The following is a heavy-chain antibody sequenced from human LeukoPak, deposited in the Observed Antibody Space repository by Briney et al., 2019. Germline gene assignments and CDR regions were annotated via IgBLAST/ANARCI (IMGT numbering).Heavy chain of an antibody. Sequence: KPSETLSLTCAVSGDSISSGDYSWSWIRQTSGKGLEWIGYIFHSGHSYYNPSLKSRATISVDRSKNQFSLRLTSVTAADTAIYYCARELWFVNAPGSWLDPWGQGTQVTVSS. CDR1: GDSISSGDYS. CDR3: ARELWFVNAPGSWLDP. V-gene: IGHV4-30-2*01. J-gene: IGHJ5*02. CDR2: IFHSGHS. D-gene: IGHD3-10*01.